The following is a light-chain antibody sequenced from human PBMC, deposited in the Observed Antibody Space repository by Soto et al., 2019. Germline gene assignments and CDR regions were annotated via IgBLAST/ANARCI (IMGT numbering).Light chain of an antibody. J-gene: IGKJ1*01. CDR2: GAS. CDR3: QQSSKWPRT. Sequence: EIVLTQSPGTLSLSPGERATLSCRASQSVSNNYLAWYQQKPGQAPRLLIYGASNRATGIPDRFSGSGSGTEFTLTISSLQSEDFAVYYCQQSSKWPRTFGQGTKVDIK. CDR1: QSVSNNY. V-gene: IGKV3-20*01.